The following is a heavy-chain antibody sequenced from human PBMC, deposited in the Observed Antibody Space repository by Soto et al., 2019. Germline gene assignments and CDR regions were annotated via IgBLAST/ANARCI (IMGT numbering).Heavy chain of an antibody. V-gene: IGHV4-59*01. CDR1: GVSISTYY. CDR3: ARRVKYGSGRRPAYYFDY. J-gene: IGHJ4*02. CDR2: IYYSGST. D-gene: IGHD3-10*01. Sequence: QVQLQESGPGLVKPSETLSLTCTVSGVSISTYYWSWIRQPPGKGLEWIGYIYYSGSTNYNPSLKCRAPISVATSTTQFSLTLSSVTAADTAVYYCARRVKYGSGRRPAYYFDYWGQGTLVTVSS.